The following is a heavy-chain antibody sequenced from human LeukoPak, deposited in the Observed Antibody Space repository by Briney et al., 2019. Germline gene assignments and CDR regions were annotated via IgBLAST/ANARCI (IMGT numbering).Heavy chain of an antibody. CDR3: AKMSSSGWRPIDY. CDR2: INSDGSWT. V-gene: IGHV3-74*01. J-gene: IGHJ4*02. CDR1: GNYW. Sequence: GGSLRLSCAASGNYWMHWVRQAPGKGLVWVSHINSDGSWTSYADSVKGRFTISKDNAKNTVYLQMNSLRAEDTAMYYCAKMSSSGWRPIDYWGQGTLVTVSS. D-gene: IGHD6-19*01.